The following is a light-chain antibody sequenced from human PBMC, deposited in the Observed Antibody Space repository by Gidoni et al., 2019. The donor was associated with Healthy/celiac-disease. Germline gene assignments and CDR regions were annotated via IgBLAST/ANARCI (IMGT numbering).Light chain of an antibody. J-gene: IGKJ1*01. CDR2: KAS. CDR1: QSISSW. Sequence: DIKMTQSPSTLSASVGDRVTITCRASQSISSWLAWYQQKPGKAPKLLIYKASSLESGVPSRFSGSGSGTEFTLTISSLQPDDFATYYCQQYNSYSTWTFXXXTKVEIK. CDR3: QQYNSYSTWT. V-gene: IGKV1-5*03.